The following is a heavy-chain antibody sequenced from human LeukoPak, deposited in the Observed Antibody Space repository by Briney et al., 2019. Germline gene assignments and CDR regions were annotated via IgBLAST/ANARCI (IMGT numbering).Heavy chain of an antibody. J-gene: IGHJ6*03. CDR2: ISYDGSNK. V-gene: IGHV3-30*03. CDR1: GFTFSNYG. CDR3: ARTAVAGTGYYYYMDV. D-gene: IGHD6-19*01. Sequence: GGSLRLSCAAAGFTFSNYGMHWVRQAPGKGLEWVAVISYDGSNKYYADSVKGRFTISRDNSKNTLYLQMNSLRAEDTAVYYCARTAVAGTGYYYYMDVWGKGTTVTVSS.